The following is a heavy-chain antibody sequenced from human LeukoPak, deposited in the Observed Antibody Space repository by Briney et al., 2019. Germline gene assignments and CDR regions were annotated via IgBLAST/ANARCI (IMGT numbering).Heavy chain of an antibody. CDR3: ARAFSGYYPDYFDY. D-gene: IGHD3-3*01. CDR2: INSDGSST. J-gene: IGHJ4*02. CDR1: GFTLSSYW. V-gene: IGHV3-74*01. Sequence: PGGSLRLSCAASGFTLSSYWMHWVRQAPGKGLVWVSRINSDGSSTSYADSVKGRFTISRDNAKNTLYLQMNSLRAEDTAVYYCARAFSGYYPDYFDYWGQGTLVTVSS.